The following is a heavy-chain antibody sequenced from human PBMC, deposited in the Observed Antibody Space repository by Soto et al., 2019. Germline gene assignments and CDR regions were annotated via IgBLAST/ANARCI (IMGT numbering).Heavy chain of an antibody. CDR1: GFTFSSYS. V-gene: IGHV3-21*01. Sequence: GGSLRLSCAASGFTFSSYSMNWVRQAPGKGLEWVSSISSSSSYIYYSDSGKGRFTISRDNAKNSLYLQMNSLRAEDTAVYYCARDGGPYYDIVTGYPYYFDYWGQGTLVTVSS. CDR3: ARDGGPYYDIVTGYPYYFDY. D-gene: IGHD3-9*01. CDR2: ISSSSSYI. J-gene: IGHJ4*02.